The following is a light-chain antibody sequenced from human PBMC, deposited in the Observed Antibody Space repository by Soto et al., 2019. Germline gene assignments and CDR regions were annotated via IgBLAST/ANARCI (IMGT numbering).Light chain of an antibody. CDR1: SSNIGAGYD. CDR3: QSYDSSLSGPV. J-gene: IGLJ3*02. V-gene: IGLV1-40*01. CDR2: GNS. Sequence: QSVLTQPPSVSGAPGQRVTISCTGSSSNIGAGYDVHWYQQLPGTAPKLLIYGNSNRPSGVPDRFSGSKSGTSASLAITGLQAEHEAHYCQSYDSSLSGPVFGGGTKLTVL.